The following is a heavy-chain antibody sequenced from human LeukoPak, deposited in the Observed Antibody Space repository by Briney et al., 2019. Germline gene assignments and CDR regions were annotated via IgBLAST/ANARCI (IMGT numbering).Heavy chain of an antibody. CDR1: GYTFTSYG. V-gene: IGHV1-8*01. J-gene: IGHJ4*02. CDR3: ARVLVGYSYGHNFDY. D-gene: IGHD5-18*01. CDR2: MSSNSGDT. Sequence: GASVKVSCKASGYTFTSYGINWVRQATGQGPEWMGWMSSNSGDTGYAQNFQGRVTITRDTSASTAYMELSSLRSEDTAVYYCARVLVGYSYGHNFDYWGQGTLVTVSS.